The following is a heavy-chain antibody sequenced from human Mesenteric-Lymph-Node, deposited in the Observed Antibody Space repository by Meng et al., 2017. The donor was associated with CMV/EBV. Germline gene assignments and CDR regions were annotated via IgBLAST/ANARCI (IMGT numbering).Heavy chain of an antibody. J-gene: IGHJ3*02. D-gene: IGHD3-9*01. V-gene: IGHV3-11*01. CDR3: AKVAALTGYSLDALDI. CDR2: ISGGGSMI. Sequence: GESLKISCTASGFTFSDYHMSWIRQAPGKGLEWVSYISGGGSMIYSADSVKGRFTISRDNAKNSLYLQMDSLRAEDTAVYYCAKVAALTGYSLDALDIWGQGTMVTVSS. CDR1: GFTFSDYH.